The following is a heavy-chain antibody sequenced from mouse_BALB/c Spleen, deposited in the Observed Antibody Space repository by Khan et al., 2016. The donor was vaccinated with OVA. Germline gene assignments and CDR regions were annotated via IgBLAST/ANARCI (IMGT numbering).Heavy chain of an antibody. Sequence: EVQLQESGPGLVKPSQSLSLTCTVTGYSITSDYAWNWIRQFPGNKLEWMGYIGYSGSTSYNPSLKSRISITRDTSKNQFFLQLNSVTTEDTATYYCARQGPGFAYWGQGTLVTVSA. CDR3: ARQGPGFAY. J-gene: IGHJ3*01. CDR1: GYSITSDYA. CDR2: IGYSGST. V-gene: IGHV3-2*02.